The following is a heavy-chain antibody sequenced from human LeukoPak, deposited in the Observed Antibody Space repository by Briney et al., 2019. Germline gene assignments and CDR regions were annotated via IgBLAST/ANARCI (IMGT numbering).Heavy chain of an antibody. V-gene: IGHV1-69*13. CDR2: IIPIFGTA. Sequence: ASVKVSCKASGGTFSSYAISWVRQAPGQGLEWMGGIIPIFGTANYAQKFQGRVTITADESTSTAYMELSSLRSEDTAVYYCARAIWFGESRTPHLPGYWGQGTLVTVSS. D-gene: IGHD3-10*01. CDR1: GGTFSSYA. J-gene: IGHJ4*02. CDR3: ARAIWFGESRTPHLPGY.